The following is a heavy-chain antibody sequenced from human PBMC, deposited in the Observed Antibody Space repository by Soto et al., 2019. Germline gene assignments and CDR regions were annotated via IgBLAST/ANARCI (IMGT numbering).Heavy chain of an antibody. CDR1: GVSISLYY. CDR3: ARGTDMVNY. D-gene: IGHD5-18*01. V-gene: IGHV4-59*01. CDR2: IYYTGST. Sequence: SETLSLTFTVSGVSISLYYWGWIRQPPGKGLELIGHIYYTGSTNYNPSLKSRATISVDTSKNQFSLTLSSVTAADTAVYYCARGTDMVNYWGQGTLVTVSS. J-gene: IGHJ4*02.